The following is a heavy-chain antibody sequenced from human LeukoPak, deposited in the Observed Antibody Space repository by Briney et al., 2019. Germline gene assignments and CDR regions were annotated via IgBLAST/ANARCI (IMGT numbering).Heavy chain of an antibody. Sequence: PSETLSLTCAVYGCSFSGYYWSWIRQPPGKGLEWIGEINHSGSTNYNPSLKSRVTISVDTSKNQFSLKLSSVTPAATAVYYCAKEGYSSWGQGTLVTVSS. J-gene: IGHJ4*02. CDR2: INHSGST. CDR3: AKEGYSS. CDR1: GCSFSGYY. V-gene: IGHV4-34*01. D-gene: IGHD6-13*01.